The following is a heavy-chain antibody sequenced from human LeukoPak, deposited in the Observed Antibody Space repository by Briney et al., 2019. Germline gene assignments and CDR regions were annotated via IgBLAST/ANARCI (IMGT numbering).Heavy chain of an antibody. CDR2: IYYSGST. J-gene: IGHJ5*01. V-gene: IGHV4-39*01. Sequence: PSETLSLTCTVSGGSISSSSYYWGWIRQPPGKGLEWIGSIYYSGSTYYNPSLKSRVTISVDTSKNQFSLKLSSVTAADTAVYYCARPHRGSYGDYWFDSWGQGTLVTVSS. CDR1: GGSISSSSYY. D-gene: IGHD4-17*01. CDR3: ARPHRGSYGDYWFDS.